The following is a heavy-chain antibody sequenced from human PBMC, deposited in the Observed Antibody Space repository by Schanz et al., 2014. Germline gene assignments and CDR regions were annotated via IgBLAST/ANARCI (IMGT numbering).Heavy chain of an antibody. D-gene: IGHD3-10*01. CDR3: ARDSGLLWFGGRSYGGMDV. CDR1: GFTFSNYW. Sequence: VQLVESGGGFVQPGGSLRLSCAASGFTFSNYWMHWVRQAPGKGLVWVSRIKSDGRSTNYADFVRGRFTISRDNAKNTLYLQLNSLRAEDTAVYYCARDSGLLWFGGRSYGGMDVWGRGTTVTVSS. CDR2: IKSDGRST. V-gene: IGHV3-74*01. J-gene: IGHJ6*02.